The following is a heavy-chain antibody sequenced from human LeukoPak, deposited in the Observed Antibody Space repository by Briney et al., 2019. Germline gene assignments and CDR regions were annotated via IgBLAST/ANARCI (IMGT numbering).Heavy chain of an antibody. D-gene: IGHD3-22*01. V-gene: IGHV1-18*01. CDR3: ATDSPNYYDSSGYDY. J-gene: IGHJ4*02. CDR2: ISGYNGNT. Sequence: ASVKVSCKASGYTFTNYGISWVRQAPGQGLEWMGWISGYNGNTNYAQKFQGRVTMTTDTSTSTAYMELSSLRSEDTAVYYCATDSPNYYDSSGYDYWGQGTLVTVSS. CDR1: GYTFTNYG.